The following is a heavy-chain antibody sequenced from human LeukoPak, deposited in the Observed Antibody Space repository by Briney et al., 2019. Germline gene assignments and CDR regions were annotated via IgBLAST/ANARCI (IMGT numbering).Heavy chain of an antibody. Sequence: GGSLRLSCAASGFTLSSYWMSWVRQAPGKGLEWVANIKQDGSEKYYVDSVKGRFTISRDNAKNSLYLQMNSLRAADTAVYYCARVVPAYFDYWGQGTLVTVSS. V-gene: IGHV3-7*01. D-gene: IGHD2-2*01. J-gene: IGHJ4*02. CDR1: GFTLSSYW. CDR2: IKQDGSEK. CDR3: ARVVPAYFDY.